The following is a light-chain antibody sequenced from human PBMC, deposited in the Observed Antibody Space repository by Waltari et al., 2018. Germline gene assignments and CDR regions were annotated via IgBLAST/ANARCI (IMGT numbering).Light chain of an antibody. CDR1: QGVSTY. J-gene: IGKJ1*01. CDR2: AAS. CDR3: QQYHTYPWT. Sequence: MTQSPASLSASTGHRVTISCRASQGVSTYLAWYQQKPGKAPSLLIYAASTLESGVPSKFSGSGSGTDFTLTISCLQSEDFATYYCQQYHTYPWTFGQGTKVEI. V-gene: IGKV1-8*01.